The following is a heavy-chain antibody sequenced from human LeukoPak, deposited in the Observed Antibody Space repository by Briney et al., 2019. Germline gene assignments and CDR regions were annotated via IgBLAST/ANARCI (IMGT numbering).Heavy chain of an antibody. CDR1: GYTFTGYY. V-gene: IGHV1-18*04. Sequence: ASVKVSCKASGYTFTGYYMHWVRQAPGQGLEWIGWIDTYSGKTNYAQKFQGRVTMTSDTSTSTAYMELRSLRSDDTAVYYCARDRGIAEADSFDPWGQGTLVTVSS. J-gene: IGHJ5*02. CDR3: ARDRGIAEADSFDP. CDR2: IDTYSGKT. D-gene: IGHD6-13*01.